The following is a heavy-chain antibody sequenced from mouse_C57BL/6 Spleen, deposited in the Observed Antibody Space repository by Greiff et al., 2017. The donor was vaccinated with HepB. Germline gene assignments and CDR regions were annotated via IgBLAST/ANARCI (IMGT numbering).Heavy chain of an antibody. CDR2: INPNNGGT. J-gene: IGHJ2*01. CDR3: ARDFITTVVPFDY. V-gene: IGHV1-22*01. CDR1: GYTFTDYN. Sequence: EVQLQQSGPELVKPGASVKMSCKASGYTFTDYNMHWVKQSHGKSLEWIGYINPNNGGTSYNQKFKGKATLTVNKSSSTGYMELRSLTSEDSAVYYCARDFITTVVPFDYWGQGTTLTVSS. D-gene: IGHD1-1*01.